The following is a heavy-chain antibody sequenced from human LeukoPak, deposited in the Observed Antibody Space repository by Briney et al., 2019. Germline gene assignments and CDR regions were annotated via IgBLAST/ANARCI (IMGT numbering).Heavy chain of an antibody. Sequence: PAETLSLTCAVSGGSFSGYYWSWVRQPPGKGLEWIGEINHSGSTNYNPSLKSRLTISVDTSKNQFSLKLSSVTAADTAVYYCARGTHYGDDWGQGTLVTVSS. J-gene: IGHJ4*02. CDR2: INHSGST. CDR1: GGSFSGYY. CDR3: ARGTHYGDD. V-gene: IGHV4-34*01.